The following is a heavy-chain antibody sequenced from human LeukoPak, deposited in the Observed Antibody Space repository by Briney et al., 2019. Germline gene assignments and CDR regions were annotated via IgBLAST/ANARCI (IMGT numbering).Heavy chain of an antibody. D-gene: IGHD3-10*01. CDR3: ASTVGGSGTYYNDH. J-gene: IGHJ4*02. V-gene: IGHV3-23*01. CDR1: GFTFSGYA. Sequence: PGGSLRLSCAASGFTFSGYAMSWVRQAPGKGLEWVSAISGGDGSTCYADSVKGRFTISRDNSKNTLYLQMNSLRVDDTAVYYCASTVGGSGTYYNDHWGQGTLVSVSS. CDR2: ISGGDGST.